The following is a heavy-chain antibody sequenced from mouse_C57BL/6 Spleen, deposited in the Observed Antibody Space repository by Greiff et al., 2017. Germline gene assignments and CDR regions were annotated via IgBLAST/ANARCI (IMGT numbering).Heavy chain of an antibody. CDR3: ATHYYDYDGFAY. Sequence: QVQLQQSGAELVRPGTSVKVSCKASGYAFTNYLIEWVKQRPGQGLEWIGVINPGSGGTNYNEKFKGKATLTADKSSSTAYMQLSSLTSEDSAVYFRATHYYDYDGFAYWGQGTLVTVSA. V-gene: IGHV1-54*01. CDR2: INPGSGGT. D-gene: IGHD2-4*01. CDR1: GYAFTNYL. J-gene: IGHJ3*01.